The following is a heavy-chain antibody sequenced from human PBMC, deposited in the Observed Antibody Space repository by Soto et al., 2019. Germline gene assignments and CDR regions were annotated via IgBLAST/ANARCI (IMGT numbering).Heavy chain of an antibody. CDR1: GFTFSDFA. CDR2: IYGGGNGP. Sequence: EVQVLESGGGLVQPGGSLRLSCAATGFTFSDFAMSWVRQAPGKGLEWVSRIYGGGNGPHYADSVKARVTISRDNSKNTLYLQMNRLRAEDTAVYYCAKMEGMDPWAYSFDYWGQGTLVTVSS. J-gene: IGHJ4*02. V-gene: IGHV3-23*01. CDR3: AKMEGMDPWAYSFDY. D-gene: IGHD2-2*03.